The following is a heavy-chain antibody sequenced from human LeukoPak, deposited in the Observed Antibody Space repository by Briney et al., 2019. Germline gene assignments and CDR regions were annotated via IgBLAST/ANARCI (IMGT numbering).Heavy chain of an antibody. CDR2: ITYSGST. J-gene: IGHJ4*02. CDR3: ARKGSGTYPPFDY. V-gene: IGHV4-59*01. Sequence: SETLSLTCTVSGGSISSYYWSWIRQPPGKGLEWIGYITYSGSTKYNPSLKSRVTISLDTSKDQFSLKLDSVTAADTAVYYCARKGSGTYPPFDYWGQGTLVTVSS. D-gene: IGHD1-26*01. CDR1: GGSISSYY.